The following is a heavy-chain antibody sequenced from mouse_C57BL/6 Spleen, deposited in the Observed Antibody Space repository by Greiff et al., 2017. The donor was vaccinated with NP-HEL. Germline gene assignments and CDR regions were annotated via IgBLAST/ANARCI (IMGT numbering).Heavy chain of an antibody. D-gene: IGHD1-1*01. CDR3: ARWTTVVASYYAMDY. Sequence: QVQLQQSGAELVKPGASVKMSCKASGYTFTSYWITWVKQRPGQGLEWIGDIYPGSGSTNYNEKFKSKATLTVDTSSSTAYMQLSSLTSEDSAVYYCARWTTVVASYYAMDYWGQGTSVTVSS. CDR2: IYPGSGST. CDR1: GYTFTSYW. V-gene: IGHV1-55*01. J-gene: IGHJ4*01.